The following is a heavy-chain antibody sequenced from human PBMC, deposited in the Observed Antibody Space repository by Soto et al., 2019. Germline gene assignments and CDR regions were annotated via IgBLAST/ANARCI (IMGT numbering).Heavy chain of an antibody. CDR3: ARDSLSGYYFDF. J-gene: IGHJ4*02. Sequence: QLQLQESGSGLVKPSQTRSLTCVVSGDCIGSGGYSWNWIRQSPGKGLEWIGHTYHSGGTLYNPSLDSRVTISVDKSKNQFSLRLTSVTAADTAVYYCARDSLSGYYFDFWGQGTLVTVSS. V-gene: IGHV4-30-2*06. CDR2: TYHSGGT. CDR1: GDCIGSGGYS. D-gene: IGHD3-22*01.